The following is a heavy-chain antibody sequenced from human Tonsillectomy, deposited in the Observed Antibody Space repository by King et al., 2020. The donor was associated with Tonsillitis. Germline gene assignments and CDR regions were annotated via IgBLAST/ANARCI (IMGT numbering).Heavy chain of an antibody. CDR1: GYSISSGYY. V-gene: IGHV4-38-2*02. CDR3: ARRDWEGITYYFDY. Sequence: QLQESGPGLVKPSETLSLTCTVSGYSISSGYYWGWIRQPPGKGLEWIGSIYHSGSTYYNPSLKSRVTISVDTSKNQFSLKLSSVTAADTAVYYCARRDWEGITYYFDYWGQGTLVTVSS. D-gene: IGHD3-10*01. J-gene: IGHJ4*02. CDR2: IYHSGST.